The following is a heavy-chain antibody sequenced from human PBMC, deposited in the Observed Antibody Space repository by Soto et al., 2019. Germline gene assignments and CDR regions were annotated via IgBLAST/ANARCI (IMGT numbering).Heavy chain of an antibody. CDR2: IFYSGST. CDR3: ARGGGYPPPRFDY. J-gene: IGHJ4*02. D-gene: IGHD3-16*02. CDR1: GDSISSDDYY. Sequence: QVQLQESGPGLVKPSQTLSLTCTVSGDSISSDDYYWSWIRQPPGKGLEWIGHIFYSGSTQYNPSLKSRVTISLDTSQNQFSLKLTSMTSADTAVYYCARGGGYPPPRFDYWGQGTLVSVSS. V-gene: IGHV4-30-4*01.